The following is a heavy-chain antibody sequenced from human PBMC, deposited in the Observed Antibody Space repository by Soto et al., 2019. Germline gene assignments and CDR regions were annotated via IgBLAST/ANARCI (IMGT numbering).Heavy chain of an antibody. V-gene: IGHV1-69*02. CDR3: ARGSYGSGSYPCAFDI. Sequence: ASVKVSCKASGYTFTIYTIIWVRQAPGQGLEWMGRIIPILGIANYAQKFQGRVTITADKSTSTAYMELSSLRSEDTAVYYCARGSYGSGSYPCAFDIWGQGTMVTVSS. D-gene: IGHD3-10*01. J-gene: IGHJ3*02. CDR1: GYTFTIYT. CDR2: IIPILGIA.